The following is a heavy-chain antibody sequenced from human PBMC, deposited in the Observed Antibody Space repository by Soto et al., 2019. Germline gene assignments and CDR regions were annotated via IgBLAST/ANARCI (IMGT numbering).Heavy chain of an antibody. CDR2: IYYSGST. Sequence: SETLSLTXTVSGGSISSYYWSWIRQPPGKGLEWIGYIYYSGSTNYNPSLKSRVTISVDTSKNQFSLKLSSVTAADTAVYYCARDRYKGYDFWSGLRTSHYYGMDVWGQGTTVTVSS. D-gene: IGHD3-3*01. V-gene: IGHV4-59*01. CDR3: ARDRYKGYDFWSGLRTSHYYGMDV. J-gene: IGHJ6*02. CDR1: GGSISSYY.